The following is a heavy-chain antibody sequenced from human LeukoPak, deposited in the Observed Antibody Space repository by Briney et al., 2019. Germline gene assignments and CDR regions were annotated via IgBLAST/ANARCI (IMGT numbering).Heavy chain of an antibody. J-gene: IGHJ4*02. D-gene: IGHD4-23*01. Sequence: PGGSLRLSCAASGFTFSSYNMNWVRQAPGKGLGWVSYISSSSSTIYYADSVKGRFTISRDNAKNSLYLQMNSLRAEDTAVYYCAREDGGNCDYWGQGTLVTVSS. CDR2: ISSSSSTI. V-gene: IGHV3-48*01. CDR3: AREDGGNCDY. CDR1: GFTFSSYN.